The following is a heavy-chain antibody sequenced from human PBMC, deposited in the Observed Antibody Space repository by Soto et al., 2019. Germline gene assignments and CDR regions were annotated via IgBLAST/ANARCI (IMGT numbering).Heavy chain of an antibody. CDR3: ASRYSSSWYGH. V-gene: IGHV1-69*02. Sequence: ASVKVSCKASGGTFSSYTISWVRQAPGQGLEWMGRIIPILGIANYAQKFQGRVTITADKSTSTAYMELSSLRSEDTAVYYCASRYSSSWYGHWGQGTLVTVSS. CDR1: GGTFSSYT. D-gene: IGHD6-13*01. J-gene: IGHJ4*02. CDR2: IIPILGIA.